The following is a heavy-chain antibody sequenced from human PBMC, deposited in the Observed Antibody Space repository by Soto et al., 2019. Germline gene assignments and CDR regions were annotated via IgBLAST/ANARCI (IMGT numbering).Heavy chain of an antibody. J-gene: IGHJ5*02. CDR1: GYTFTGYY. D-gene: IGHD6-13*01. V-gene: IGHV1-2*02. CDR2: INPNSGGT. CDR3: ASYKRGSSWYENWFDP. Sequence: ASVKVSFKACGYTFTGYYMHWLRQAPGQGLEWMGWINPNSGGTNYAQKFQGRVTMTRDTSISTAYMELSRLRSDATAVYYCASYKRGSSWYENWFDPWGRGTLVTVSS.